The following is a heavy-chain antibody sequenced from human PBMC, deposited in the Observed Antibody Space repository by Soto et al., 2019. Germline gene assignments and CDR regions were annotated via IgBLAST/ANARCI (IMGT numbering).Heavy chain of an antibody. CDR1: GGTFSSYT. V-gene: IGHV1-69*02. D-gene: IGHD3-3*01. CDR2: IIPILGIA. CDR3: ARGLNYDFWSGFDP. Sequence: ASVKVSCKASGGTFSSYTISWVRQAPGQGLEWMGRIIPILGIANYAQKFQGRVTITADKSTSTAYMELSSLRSEDTAVYYCARGLNYDFWSGFDPWGQGTLVTVSS. J-gene: IGHJ5*02.